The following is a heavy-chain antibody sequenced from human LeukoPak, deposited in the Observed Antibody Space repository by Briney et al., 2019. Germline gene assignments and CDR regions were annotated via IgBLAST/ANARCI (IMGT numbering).Heavy chain of an antibody. J-gene: IGHJ5*02. CDR1: GDSVSSNSAA. V-gene: IGHV6-1*01. CDR2: TYYRSKWYN. Sequence: SQTLSLTCAISGDSVSSNSAAWNWIRQSPSRGLEWLGGTYYRSKWYNDYAVSVKSRITINPDTSKNQFSLQLNSVTPEDTAVYYCARARHYGSGSSYNWFDPWGQGTLVTVSS. D-gene: IGHD3-10*01. CDR3: ARARHYGSGSSYNWFDP.